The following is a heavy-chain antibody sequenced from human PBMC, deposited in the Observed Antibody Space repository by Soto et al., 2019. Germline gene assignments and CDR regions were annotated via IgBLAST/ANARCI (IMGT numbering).Heavy chain of an antibody. Sequence: QVQLQESGPGLVKPSGTLSLTCSVSGDSVSSDAYYWTWIRQPPGKTLECVGFILSSGGTSTNPSLRRRLSMSVDTSRNQFSMRLTSVTAADTGVYFCAKGFSSGLYVDSWGRGTLVTVSS. D-gene: IGHD6-19*01. CDR3: AKGFSSGLYVDS. J-gene: IGHJ4*02. CDR2: ILSSGGT. CDR1: GDSVSSDAYY. V-gene: IGHV4-61*08.